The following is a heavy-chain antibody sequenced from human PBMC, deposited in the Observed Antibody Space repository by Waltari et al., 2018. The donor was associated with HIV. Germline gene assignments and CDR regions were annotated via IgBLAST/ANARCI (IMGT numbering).Heavy chain of an antibody. Sequence: EVQLLESGGGLVQPGGSLRLSCAASGFTFSSYAMRWVRQAPGKGLEWVSAISGSGGSTYYADSVKGRFTISRDNSKNTLYLQMNSLRAEDTAVYYCAKDLTYYYVPDYWGQGTLVTVSS. V-gene: IGHV3-23*01. CDR2: ISGSGGST. J-gene: IGHJ4*02. CDR1: GFTFSSYA. CDR3: AKDLTYYYVPDY. D-gene: IGHD3-10*02.